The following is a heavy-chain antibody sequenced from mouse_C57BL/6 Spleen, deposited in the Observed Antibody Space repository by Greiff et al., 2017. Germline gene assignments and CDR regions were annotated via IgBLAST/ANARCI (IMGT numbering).Heavy chain of an antibody. D-gene: IGHD1-1*01. CDR3: ARHNYYGSSYAMDC. Sequence: QVQLKESGAELVKPGASVKLCCKASGYTFTEYTIHWVKQRSGQGLEWIGWLYPGSGSIKYNEKFKDKATLTADKSSSTVYMEVSRLTSEDSAVYYCARHNYYGSSYAMDCCGQGTSVTVSS. CDR1: GYTFTEYT. V-gene: IGHV1-62-2*01. CDR2: LYPGSGSI. J-gene: IGHJ4*01.